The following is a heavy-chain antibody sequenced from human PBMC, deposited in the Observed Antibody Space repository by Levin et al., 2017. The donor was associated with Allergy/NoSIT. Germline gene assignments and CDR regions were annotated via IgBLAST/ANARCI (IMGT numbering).Heavy chain of an antibody. D-gene: IGHD5-12*01. Sequence: GGSLRLSCAASGFTFSSYAMSWVRQAPGKGLEWVSAISGSGGSTYYADSVKGRFIISRDNSKNTLYLQMNSLRAEDTAVYYCAKFGGYDLGYYFDYWGQGTLVTVSS. CDR1: GFTFSSYA. V-gene: IGHV3-23*01. CDR3: AKFGGYDLGYYFDY. CDR2: ISGSGGST. J-gene: IGHJ4*02.